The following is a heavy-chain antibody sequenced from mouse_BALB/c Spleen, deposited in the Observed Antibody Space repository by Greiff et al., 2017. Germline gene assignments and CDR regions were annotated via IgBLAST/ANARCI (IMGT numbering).Heavy chain of an antibody. CDR2: INPSSGYT. J-gene: IGHJ2*01. V-gene: IGHV1-4*01. CDR1: GYTFTSYT. D-gene: IGHD1-1*01. CDR3: ARNYGSRYYFDY. Sequence: QVQLKESGAELARPGASVKMSCKASGYTFTSYTMHWVKQRPGQGLEWIGYINPSSGYTNYNQKFKDKATLTADKSSSTAYMQLSSLTSEDSAVYYCARNYGSRYYFDYWGQGTTLTVSS.